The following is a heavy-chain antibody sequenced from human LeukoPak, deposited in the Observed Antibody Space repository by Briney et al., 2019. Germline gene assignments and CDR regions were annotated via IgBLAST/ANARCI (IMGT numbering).Heavy chain of an antibody. CDR3: ARHESIAVAGPFDY. J-gene: IGHJ4*02. CDR1: GGPISSYY. CDR2: IYYSGST. D-gene: IGHD6-19*01. Sequence: SETLSLTCTVSGGPISSYYWSWIRQPPGKGLEWIGYIYYSGSTNYNPSLKSRVTISVDTSKNQFSLKLSSVTAADTAVYYCARHESIAVAGPFDYWGQGTLVTVSP. V-gene: IGHV4-59*01.